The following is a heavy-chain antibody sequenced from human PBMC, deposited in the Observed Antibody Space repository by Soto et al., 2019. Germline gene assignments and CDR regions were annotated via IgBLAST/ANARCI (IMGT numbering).Heavy chain of an antibody. CDR2: ISYDGSNK. D-gene: IGHD3-22*01. CDR1: GFTFSSYG. J-gene: IGHJ4*02. CDR3: AKGGGVVVVDY. V-gene: IGHV3-30*18. Sequence: QVQLVESGGGVVQPGRSLRLSCAASGFTFSSYGMHWVRQAPGKGLEGVAVISYDGSNKYYADSVKGRFTISRDNSKNTLYLQMNSLRAEDTAVYYCAKGGGVVVVDYWGQGTLVTVSS.